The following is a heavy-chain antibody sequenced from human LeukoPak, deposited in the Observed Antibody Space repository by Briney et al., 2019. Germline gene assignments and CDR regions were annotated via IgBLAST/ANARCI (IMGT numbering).Heavy chain of an antibody. CDR3: ARQNEQRLIVGTNWFDP. V-gene: IGHV3-48*02. CDR2: ISTSSSTI. D-gene: IGHD6-25*01. J-gene: IGHJ5*02. CDR1: GFNFTTYS. Sequence: GGSLTLSCAASGFNFTTYSMNWVRQAPGKGLEWVSYISTSSSTIYYADSVKGRFTISRDNAKNSLYLQMDSLRDEDTAVYYCARQNEQRLIVGTNWFDPWGQGTLVTVSS.